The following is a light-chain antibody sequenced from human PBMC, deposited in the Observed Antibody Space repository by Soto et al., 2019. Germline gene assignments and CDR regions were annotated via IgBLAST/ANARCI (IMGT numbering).Light chain of an antibody. J-gene: IGLJ2*01. CDR3: CSYAGSYTVV. CDR2: DVS. Sequence: QSALTQPPSVSGSPGQSVTISCTGTSSDVGGYNYVSWYQQHPGKAPNLMIYDVSKRPSGVPDRFSGSKSGNTASLTISGLQAEDEADYYCCSYAGSYTVVFGGGTKLTVL. V-gene: IGLV2-11*01. CDR1: SSDVGGYNY.